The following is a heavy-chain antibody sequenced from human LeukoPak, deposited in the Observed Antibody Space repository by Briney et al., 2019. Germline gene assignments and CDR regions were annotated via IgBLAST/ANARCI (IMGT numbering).Heavy chain of an antibody. J-gene: IGHJ3*02. CDR3: ARRIEVDILTGYSNGLVSFDI. V-gene: IGHV1-18*04. D-gene: IGHD3-9*01. Sequence: ASVKVSCKASGYTFTSYGISWVRQAPGQGLEWMGWISAYNGNTNYAQKLQGRVTMTTDTSTSTAYMELRSLRSDDTAVYYCARRIEVDILTGYSNGLVSFDIWAKGQWSPSLQ. CDR2: ISAYNGNT. CDR1: GYTFTSYG.